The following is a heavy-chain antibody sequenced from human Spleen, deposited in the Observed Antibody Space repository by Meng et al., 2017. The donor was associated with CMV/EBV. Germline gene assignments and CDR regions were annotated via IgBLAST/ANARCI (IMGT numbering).Heavy chain of an antibody. CDR2: TYYRSKWYS. V-gene: IGHV6-1*01. CDR1: VCSYSAG. J-gene: IGHJ4*02. CDR3: ARGGLVRGITPYFDY. Sequence: VCSYSAGWNWIRQSASRGLEWLGRTYYRSKWYSDYAVSVKSRITIDPDTSKNQFSLHLNSVTPEDTAVYYCARGGLVRGITPYFDYWSQGTLVTVSS. D-gene: IGHD3-10*01.